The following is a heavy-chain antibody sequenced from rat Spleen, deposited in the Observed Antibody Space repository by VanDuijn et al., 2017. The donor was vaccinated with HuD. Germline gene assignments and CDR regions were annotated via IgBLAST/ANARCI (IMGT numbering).Heavy chain of an antibody. J-gene: IGHJ2*01. D-gene: IGHD1-10*01. Sequence: EVRLVESGGGLVQPGRSLKLSCAASGFTFSNYGMAWVRQTPTKGLEWVASISTGGTNTYYRDSVKGRFTISRDTAQNILYLQMNSPRSEDTASYSCARHNVTTGVYFDYWGQGVMVTVSS. CDR3: ARHNVTTGVYFDY. CDR2: ISTGGTNT. CDR1: GFTFSNYG. V-gene: IGHV5S13*01.